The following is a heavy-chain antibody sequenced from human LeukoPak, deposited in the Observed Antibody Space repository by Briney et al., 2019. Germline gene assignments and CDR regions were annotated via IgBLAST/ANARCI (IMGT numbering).Heavy chain of an antibody. Sequence: PGGSLRLSCAASEFTFSNYAMTWVRQAPGKGLEWVSVISDSGGSTYHADSVKGRFTISRDNSKNTLYLQMSSLRAEDTAVYYCAKGVSPPDYWGQGTLVTVSS. CDR3: AKGVSPPDY. CDR2: ISDSGGST. V-gene: IGHV3-23*01. J-gene: IGHJ4*02. CDR1: EFTFSNYA.